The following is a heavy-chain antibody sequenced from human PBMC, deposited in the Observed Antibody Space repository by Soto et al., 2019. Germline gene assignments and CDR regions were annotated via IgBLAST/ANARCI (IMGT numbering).Heavy chain of an antibody. V-gene: IGHV3-48*02. Sequence: EVQLVESGGGLVQPGGSLRLSCAASGFTFSSYSMNWVRQAPGKGLEWVSYISSSSSTTYYADSVKGRFTISRDNAKNSLYLQMNSLRDEDTAVYYCARGSENWDWYFDLWGRGTLVTVSS. CDR1: GFTFSSYS. D-gene: IGHD3-16*01. J-gene: IGHJ2*01. CDR2: ISSSSSTT. CDR3: ARGSENWDWYFDL.